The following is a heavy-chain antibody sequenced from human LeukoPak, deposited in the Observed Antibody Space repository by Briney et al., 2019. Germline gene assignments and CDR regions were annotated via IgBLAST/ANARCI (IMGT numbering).Heavy chain of an antibody. Sequence: GGSLRLSCAASGFTFSGSAMHWVRQASGKGLEWVGRIRSKANSYATAYAASVKGRFTISRDDSKNTACLQMNSLKTEDTAVYYCTTYSNYADFDYWGQGTLVTVSS. V-gene: IGHV3-73*01. CDR3: TTYSNYADFDY. D-gene: IGHD4-11*01. CDR1: GFTFSGSA. J-gene: IGHJ4*02. CDR2: IRSKANSYAT.